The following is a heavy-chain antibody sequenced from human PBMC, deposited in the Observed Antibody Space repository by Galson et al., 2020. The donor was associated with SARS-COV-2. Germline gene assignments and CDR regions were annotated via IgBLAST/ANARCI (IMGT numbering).Heavy chain of an antibody. V-gene: IGHV4-39*07. D-gene: IGHD6-19*01. CDR1: GGAISKSSYY. Sequence: ASETLSLTCTVSGGAISKSSYYWAWIRQAPGKGLEWIGTIYYSGTTYYNPSLKSRVTVSVDPSKNQFSLRLRSVTAADTAVYYCARGGLGSGWSVKFDPWGPGTLVTVSS. CDR2: IYYSGTT. CDR3: ARGGLGSGWSVKFDP. J-gene: IGHJ5*02.